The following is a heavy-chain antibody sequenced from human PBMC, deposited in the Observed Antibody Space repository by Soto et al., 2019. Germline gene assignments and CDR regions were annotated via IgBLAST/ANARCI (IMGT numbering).Heavy chain of an antibody. CDR2: ISGRGSST. CDR1: GFTFSHYA. Sequence: PGESLKISCAASGFTFSHYAMGWVRQAPGKGLEWVSFISGRGSSTYYTDSVKGRFTISRDNSKNTLYLQMNTVRAEDTAIYYCAKGPVTILYYFDYWGLAAQVTVSS. V-gene: IGHV3-23*01. J-gene: IGHJ4*02. D-gene: IGHD3-10*01. CDR3: AKGPVTILYYFDY.